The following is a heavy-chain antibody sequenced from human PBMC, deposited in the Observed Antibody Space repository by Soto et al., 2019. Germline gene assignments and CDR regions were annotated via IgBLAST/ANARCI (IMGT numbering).Heavy chain of an antibody. Sequence: ASVKVSCKASGYTFTSYGISWVRQAPGQGLEWMGWISAYNGNTNYAQKLQGRVTMTTDTSTSTAYMELRSLRSDDTAVYYCARDWGGPRGYSNYYSYYGMDVWGQGTTVTVSS. D-gene: IGHD4-4*01. V-gene: IGHV1-18*04. CDR1: GYTFTSYG. J-gene: IGHJ6*02. CDR2: ISAYNGNT. CDR3: ARDWGGPRGYSNYYSYYGMDV.